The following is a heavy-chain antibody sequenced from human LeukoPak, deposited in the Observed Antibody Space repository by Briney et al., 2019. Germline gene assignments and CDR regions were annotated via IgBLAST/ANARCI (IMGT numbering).Heavy chain of an antibody. Sequence: ASVKVSCKASGYTFTSYGISWVRQAPGQGLEWMGWISAYNGNTNYAQKLQGRVTVTTETSTSTAYMELRSLRSDATAVYYCARHSTYYDYVWGSYRPTPFDYWGQGTLVTVSS. CDR3: ARHSTYYDYVWGSYRPTPFDY. J-gene: IGHJ4*02. V-gene: IGHV1-18*01. CDR2: ISAYNGNT. CDR1: GYTFTSYG. D-gene: IGHD3-16*02.